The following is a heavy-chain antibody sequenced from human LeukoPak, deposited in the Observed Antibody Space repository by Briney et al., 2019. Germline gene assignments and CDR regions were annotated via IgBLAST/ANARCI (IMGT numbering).Heavy chain of an antibody. CDR1: GFTFSSYW. CDR2: IKQDGSEK. Sequence: GGSLRLSCAASGFTFSSYWMSWVRQAPGKGLEWVANIKQDGSEKYYVDSVKGRFTISRDNAKNSLYLQMNSLRAEDTAVYYCARLANGDYELYYFDCWGQGTLVTVSS. CDR3: ARLANGDYELYYFDC. V-gene: IGHV3-7*01. J-gene: IGHJ4*02. D-gene: IGHD4-17*01.